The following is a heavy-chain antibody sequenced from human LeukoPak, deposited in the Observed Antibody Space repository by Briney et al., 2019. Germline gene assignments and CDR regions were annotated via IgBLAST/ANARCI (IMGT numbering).Heavy chain of an antibody. J-gene: IGHJ4*02. Sequence: SETLSLTCAVYGGSFSGYYWSWIRQPPGKGLEWIGEINHSGSTNYNPSLKSRVTISVDTSKNQFSLKLSSVTAADTAVYYCARGPTYSSGWYDFDYWGQGTLVTVSS. CDR1: GGSFSGYY. CDR3: ARGPTYSSGWYDFDY. V-gene: IGHV4-34*01. CDR2: INHSGST. D-gene: IGHD6-19*01.